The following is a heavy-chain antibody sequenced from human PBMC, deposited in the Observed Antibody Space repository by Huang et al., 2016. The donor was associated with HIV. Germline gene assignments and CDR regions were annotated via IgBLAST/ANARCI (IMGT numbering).Heavy chain of an antibody. D-gene: IGHD4-17*01. CDR2: IKEDGSEK. V-gene: IGHV3-7*01. J-gene: IGHJ4*02. CDR1: GFTFCNYW. CDR3: ARDQGFTVTTEYYFDY. Sequence: EVQLVESGGGLVQPGGSLRLSCIASGFTFCNYWMPWVRQAPGQGLEGVANIKEDGSEKNYGDSVKGRFNSSSDNAKNSLYLQLNSLRAEDTALYYCARDQGFTVTTEYYFDYWGQGTLVTVSS.